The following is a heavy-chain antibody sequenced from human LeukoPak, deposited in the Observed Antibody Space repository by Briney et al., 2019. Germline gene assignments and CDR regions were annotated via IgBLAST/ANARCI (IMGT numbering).Heavy chain of an antibody. D-gene: IGHD2-2*01. Sequence: SETLSLTCTVSGGSISSSRYYWGWIRQPPGKGLEWIGTIFYSGSTYYNSSLKSRVTISADTSKNQFSLNLSSVTAADTAVYYCARLKEYRLPLYDYWGQGTLATVSS. J-gene: IGHJ4*02. CDR2: IFYSGST. CDR1: GGSISSSRYY. CDR3: ARLKEYRLPLYDY. V-gene: IGHV4-39*01.